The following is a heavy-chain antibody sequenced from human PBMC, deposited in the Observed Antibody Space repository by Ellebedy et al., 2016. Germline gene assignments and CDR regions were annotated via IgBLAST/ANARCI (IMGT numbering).Heavy chain of an antibody. V-gene: IGHV5-51*01. CDR2: IYPGDSDT. CDR1: GYSFTSYW. CDR3: ARHALVDTAMVGFYGMDV. D-gene: IGHD5-18*01. J-gene: IGHJ6*02. Sequence: GGSLRLSXKGSGYSFTSYWIGWVRQMPGKGLEWMGIIYPGDSDTRYSPSFQGQVTISADKSITTAYLQWSSLKASDTAMYYCARHALVDTAMVGFYGMDVWGQGTTVTVSS.